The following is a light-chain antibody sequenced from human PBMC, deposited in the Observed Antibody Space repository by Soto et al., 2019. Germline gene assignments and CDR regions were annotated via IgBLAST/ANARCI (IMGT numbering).Light chain of an antibody. Sequence: DIQMTRSPSTLSASVGDRVTITCRASQRISSWLAWYQQKPGKAPKLLIYEASILQSGVPSRFSGSGSGTEFTLTISGLQADDFATYYCQHFLTYPLTFGGGTKVDI. CDR2: EAS. V-gene: IGKV1-5*03. J-gene: IGKJ4*01. CDR1: QRISSW. CDR3: QHFLTYPLT.